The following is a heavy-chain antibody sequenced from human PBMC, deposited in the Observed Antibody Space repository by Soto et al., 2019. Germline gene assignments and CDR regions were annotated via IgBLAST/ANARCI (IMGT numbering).Heavy chain of an antibody. CDR2: ISYDGSNK. CDR1: GFTFSSYG. Sequence: QVQLVESGGGVVQPGRSLRLSCAASGFTFSSYGMHWVRQAPGKGLEWVAVISYDGSNKYYAGSVKGRFTISRDNSKNTLYLQMNSLRAEDTAVYYCAKGDYYYDSSGYYYVQSPYYYGMDVWGQGTTVTVSS. J-gene: IGHJ6*02. V-gene: IGHV3-30*18. CDR3: AKGDYYYDSSGYYYVQSPYYYGMDV. D-gene: IGHD3-22*01.